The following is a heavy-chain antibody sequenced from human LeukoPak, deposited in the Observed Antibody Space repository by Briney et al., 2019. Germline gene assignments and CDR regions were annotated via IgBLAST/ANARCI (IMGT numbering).Heavy chain of an antibody. CDR3: ARILGRYYFDY. Sequence: EASVKVSCKAYGGSFSSYDVSWVRQAPGQGLEWMGGIIPIFGTANYAQKFQGRVTMTRDTSTSTVYMELSSLRSEDTAVYYCARILGRYYFDYWGQGTLVTVSS. CDR1: GGSFSSYD. J-gene: IGHJ4*02. V-gene: IGHV1-69*05. D-gene: IGHD2-21*01. CDR2: IIPIFGTA.